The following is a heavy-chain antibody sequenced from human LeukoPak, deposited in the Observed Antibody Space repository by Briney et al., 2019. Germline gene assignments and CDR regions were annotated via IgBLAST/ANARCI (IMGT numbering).Heavy chain of an antibody. V-gene: IGHV4-31*03. J-gene: IGHJ4*02. CDR3: ARDHGYSYGYFDY. CDR2: IYYSGST. D-gene: IGHD5-18*01. Sequence: SETLSLTCTVSGGSISSGGYYWSWIRQHPEKGLEWIGYIYYSGSTYYNPSLKSRVTISVDTSKNQFSLKLSSVTAADTAVYYCARDHGYSYGYFDYWGQGTLVTVPS. CDR1: GGSISSGGYY.